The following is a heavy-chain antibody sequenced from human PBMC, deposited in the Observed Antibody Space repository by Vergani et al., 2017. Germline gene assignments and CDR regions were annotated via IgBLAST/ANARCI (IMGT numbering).Heavy chain of an antibody. D-gene: IGHD3-3*01. J-gene: IGHJ3*02. CDR1: GGTFSSYT. CDR3: AKKLRFLEWPLGDDAFDI. CDR2: IIPILGIA. Sequence: QVQLVQSGAEVKKPGSSVKVSCKASGGTFSSYTISWVRQAPGQGLEWMGRIIPILGIANYAQKFQGRVTITADKPTSTAYMELSSLRSEDTAVYYCAKKLRFLEWPLGDDAFDIWGQGTMVTVSS. V-gene: IGHV1-69*02.